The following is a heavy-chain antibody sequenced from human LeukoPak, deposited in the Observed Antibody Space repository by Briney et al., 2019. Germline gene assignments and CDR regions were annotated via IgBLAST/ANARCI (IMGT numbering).Heavy chain of an antibody. CDR3: ARVGVIAAAELDY. J-gene: IGHJ4*02. V-gene: IGHV3-48*01. Sequence: GGSLRLSCAASGFTFSSYSMNWVRQAPGKGLEWVSYISSSSSTIYYADSVKGRFTISRDNAKNSLYLQMNSLRAEDTAVYYCARVGVIAAAELDYWGQGTLVTVSS. CDR2: ISSSSSTI. CDR1: GFTFSSYS. D-gene: IGHD6-13*01.